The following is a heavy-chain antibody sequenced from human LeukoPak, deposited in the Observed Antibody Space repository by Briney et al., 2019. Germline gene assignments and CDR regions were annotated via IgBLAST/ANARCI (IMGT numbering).Heavy chain of an antibody. CDR1: GYTFTSYG. CDR3: ARAPYSGSYPLLYYYGLDV. Sequence: ASVKVSCKASGYTFTSYGISWVRQAPGQGLEWMGGIIPIFGTTNYTQKSQGRVTITADESTSTAYMELSSLRSEDTAVYYCARAPYSGSYPLLYYYGLDVWGQGTTVIVSS. D-gene: IGHD1-26*01. V-gene: IGHV1-69*13. J-gene: IGHJ6*02. CDR2: IIPIFGTT.